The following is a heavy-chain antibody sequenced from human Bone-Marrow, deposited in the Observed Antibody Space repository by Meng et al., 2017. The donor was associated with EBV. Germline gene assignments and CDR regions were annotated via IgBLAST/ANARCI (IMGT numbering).Heavy chain of an antibody. CDR3: AGENGKYCSSTSCLPDY. CDR2: ISAYNGDT. V-gene: IGHV1-18*01. J-gene: IGHJ4*02. Sequence: QVQVVQSGVEVKKPGALVKVSCKASGYTFTSYVISWVRQAPGQGLEWMGWISAYNGDTNYAQKLQGRVTMTTDTSTSTAYMELRSLRSDDTAVYYCAGENGKYCSSTSCLPDYWGQGTLVTVSS. CDR1: GYTFTSYV. D-gene: IGHD2-2*01.